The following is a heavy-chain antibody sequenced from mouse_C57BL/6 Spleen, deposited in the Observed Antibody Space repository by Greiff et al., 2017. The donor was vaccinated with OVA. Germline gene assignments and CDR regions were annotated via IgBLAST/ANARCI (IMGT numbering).Heavy chain of an antibody. Sequence: VQLQQPGAELVKPGASVKLSCKASGYTFTSYWMHWVKQRPGQGLEWIGMIHPNSGSTNYNEKFKSKATLTVDKSSSTAYMQLSSLTSEDSAVYYCAREVYYYGSSYPDYWGQGTTLTVSS. CDR1: GYTFTSYW. V-gene: IGHV1-64*01. J-gene: IGHJ2*01. CDR3: AREVYYYGSSYPDY. CDR2: IHPNSGST. D-gene: IGHD1-1*01.